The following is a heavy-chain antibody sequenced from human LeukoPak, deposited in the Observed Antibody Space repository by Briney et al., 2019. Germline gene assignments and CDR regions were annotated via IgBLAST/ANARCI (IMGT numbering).Heavy chain of an antibody. V-gene: IGHV3-48*01. CDR1: GFIFSADH. CDR3: ARRDDFDM. J-gene: IGHJ3*02. Sequence: GGSLRLSCAASGFIFSADHMNWVRQAPGKGLEWVSFISRDSTVIYYADSVKGRFSVSRDNARNSLSLQMNSLRGDDTAVYYCARRDDFDMWGQGTMVTVSS. CDR2: ISRDSTVI.